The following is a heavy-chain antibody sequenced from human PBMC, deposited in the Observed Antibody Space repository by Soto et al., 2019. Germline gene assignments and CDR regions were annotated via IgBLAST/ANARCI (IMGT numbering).Heavy chain of an antibody. D-gene: IGHD4-17*01. CDR3: ARDWATVTGAFDY. Sequence: QVQLVESGGGVVQPGRSLRLSCAASGFTFSSYAMHWVRQAPGKGLEWVAVISYDGTKKYYADSVKGRFTISRDNSKNTLSVQMDSLRAEDTAVYYCARDWATVTGAFDYWGQGTLVTVSS. J-gene: IGHJ4*02. CDR1: GFTFSSYA. V-gene: IGHV3-30-3*01. CDR2: ISYDGTKK.